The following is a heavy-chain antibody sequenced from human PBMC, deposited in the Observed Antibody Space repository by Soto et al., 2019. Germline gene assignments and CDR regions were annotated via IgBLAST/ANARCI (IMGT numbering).Heavy chain of an antibody. CDR1: GFTFNSYA. J-gene: IGHJ5*02. D-gene: IGHD3-22*01. CDR2: IIGSGGST. CDR3: AKDRNYYDSSGYDP. V-gene: IGHV3-23*01. Sequence: GGSLRLSCAASGFTFNSYAMSWVRQAPGKGLEWVSTIIGSGGSTYYADSVKGRFSVSRDNSKNTLYLQMNSLRAEDTAVYYCAKDRNYYDSSGYDPWGQGALVTVSS.